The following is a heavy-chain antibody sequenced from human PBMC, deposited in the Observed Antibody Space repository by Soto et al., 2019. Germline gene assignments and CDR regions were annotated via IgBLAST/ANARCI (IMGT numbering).Heavy chain of an antibody. V-gene: IGHV4-39*01. Sequence: QLQLQESGPGLVKPSETLSLTCTVSGGSISSSSYYWGWIRQPPGKGLEWIGSIYYSGSTYYNPSLKSRVTISVDTSKNQFSLKLSSVTAADTAVYYCARHDVPYAFDIWGQGTMVTVSS. CDR3: ARHDVPYAFDI. CDR1: GGSISSSSYY. CDR2: IYYSGST. J-gene: IGHJ3*02.